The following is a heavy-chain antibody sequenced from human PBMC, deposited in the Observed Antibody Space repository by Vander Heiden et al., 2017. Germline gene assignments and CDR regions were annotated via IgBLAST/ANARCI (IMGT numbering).Heavy chain of an antibody. V-gene: IGHV3-11*01. CDR3: ARERRYGDYVDAFDI. CDR2: ISSSGSTI. CDR1: GFTFSDYY. J-gene: IGHJ3*02. D-gene: IGHD4-17*01. Sequence: QVQLVESGGGLVKPGGSLRLSRAAPGFTFSDYYMSWIRQAPGKGLEWVSYISSSGSTIYYADSVKGRFTISRDNAKNSLYLQMNSLRAEDTAVYYCARERRYGDYVDAFDIWGQGTMVTVSS.